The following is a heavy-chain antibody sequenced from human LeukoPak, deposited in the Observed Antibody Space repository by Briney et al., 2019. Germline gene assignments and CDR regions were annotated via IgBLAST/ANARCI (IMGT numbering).Heavy chain of an antibody. CDR1: GYTFTSYG. Sequence: ASVKVSCKASGYTFTSYGISWVRQAPGQGLEWMGRINPNSGGTNYAQKFQGRVTMTRDTSISTAYMELSRLRSDDTAVYYCAREDSSGWYGYLYYYYYYGMDVWGQGTTVTVSS. J-gene: IGHJ6*02. CDR3: AREDSSGWYGYLYYYYYYGMDV. CDR2: INPNSGGT. V-gene: IGHV1-2*06. D-gene: IGHD6-19*01.